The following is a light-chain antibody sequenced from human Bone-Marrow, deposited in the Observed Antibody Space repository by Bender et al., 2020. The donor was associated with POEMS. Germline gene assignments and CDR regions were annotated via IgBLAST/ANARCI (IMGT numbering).Light chain of an antibody. J-gene: IGLJ1*01. CDR3: HAWDINTEDYV. V-gene: IGLV3-1*01. CDR1: NLEEKY. CDR2: EDT. Sequence: SFELTQPPSVSVYPGQTARITCSGDNLEEKYVFWYLHRPGQSPVVVIYEDTKGPSGSPERFFGSNPGNTATLTISGTQAMDEADYYCHAWDINTEDYVFGTGTTVTVL.